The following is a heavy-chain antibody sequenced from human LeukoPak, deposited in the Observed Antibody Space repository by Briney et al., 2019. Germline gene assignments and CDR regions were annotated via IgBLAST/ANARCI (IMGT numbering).Heavy chain of an antibody. D-gene: IGHD6-13*01. CDR3: AKYRWVIAAACTHLDY. J-gene: IGHJ4*02. CDR1: GFTFSSYA. V-gene: IGHV3-23*01. CDR2: ISGSGGST. Sequence: GGSLRLSCAASGFTFSSYAMSWVRQAPGKGLEWVSAISGSGGSTYYADSVKGRFTISRDNSKNTLYLQMNSLRAEDTAVYYCAKYRWVIAAACTHLDYWGQGTLVTVSS.